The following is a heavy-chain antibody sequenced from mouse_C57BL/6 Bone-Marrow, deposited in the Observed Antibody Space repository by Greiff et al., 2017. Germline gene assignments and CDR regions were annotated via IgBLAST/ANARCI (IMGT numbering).Heavy chain of an antibody. CDR2: IDPENGDT. D-gene: IGHD3-2*02. Sequence: VQLQQSGAELVRPGASVKLSCTASGFNIKDDYMHWVKQRPEQGLEWIGWIDPENGDTEYASKFQGKATITADTSSNTAYLQLSSLTSEDTAVYYCTKHPRQLRLAYWGRGTLVTVSA. CDR1: GFNIKDDY. V-gene: IGHV14-4*01. CDR3: TKHPRQLRLAY. J-gene: IGHJ3*01.